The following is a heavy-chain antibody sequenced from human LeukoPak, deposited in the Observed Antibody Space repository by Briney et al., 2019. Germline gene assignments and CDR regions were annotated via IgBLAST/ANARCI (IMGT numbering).Heavy chain of an antibody. Sequence: ASVKVSCKVSGYTLTELSMHWVRQAPGKGLEWMGGFDPEDGETIYAQKFQGRVTMTEDTSTDTAYMELSSLRSEDTAVYYCATGRGHRVDIVATRSASFDYWGQGTLVTVSS. CDR3: ATGRGHRVDIVATRSASFDY. CDR2: FDPEDGET. J-gene: IGHJ4*02. D-gene: IGHD5-12*01. CDR1: GYTLTELS. V-gene: IGHV1-24*01.